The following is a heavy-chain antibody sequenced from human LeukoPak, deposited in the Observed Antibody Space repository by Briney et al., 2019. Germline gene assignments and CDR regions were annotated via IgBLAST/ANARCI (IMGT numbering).Heavy chain of an antibody. D-gene: IGHD3-10*01. V-gene: IGHV3-48*03. CDR2: ISSSGSTI. CDR1: GFTFSSYE. Sequence: PGGSLRLACAASGFTFSSYEMNWVRQAPGKGLEWVSYISSSGSTIYYADSVKGRFTISRDNAKNSLYLQMNSLRAEDTAVYYCARDVSPVTMVRGARVYYMDVWGKGTTVTISS. J-gene: IGHJ6*03. CDR3: ARDVSPVTMVRGARVYYMDV.